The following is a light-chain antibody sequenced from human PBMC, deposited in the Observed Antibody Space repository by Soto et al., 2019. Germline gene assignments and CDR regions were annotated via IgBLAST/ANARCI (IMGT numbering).Light chain of an antibody. Sequence: DIQLTQSPCSLSASVGERVTLTCLASQSISSYLNWYQQKPGKAPKLLIYAASSLQSGVPSRFSGSGSGTDFTLTISSLQPEDFATYYCQQSYSTSWTFGQGTKVHIK. V-gene: IGKV1-39*01. CDR2: AAS. CDR1: QSISSY. CDR3: QQSYSTSWT. J-gene: IGKJ1*01.